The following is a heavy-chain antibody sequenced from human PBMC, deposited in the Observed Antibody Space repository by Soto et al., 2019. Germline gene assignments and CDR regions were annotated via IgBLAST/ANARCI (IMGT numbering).Heavy chain of an antibody. CDR1: GFIFSDYG. CDR3: AKGASTTVFAFNDY. Sequence: GGSLRLSCAGSGFIFSDYGISWVRQAPEKGLQWVAAMSGSGGSLYYADSVKGRFTISRDNSKNTLYLQMSSLRGEDTALYYCAKGASTTVFAFNDYWGQGTLVTVS. D-gene: IGHD4-17*01. CDR2: MSGSGGSL. J-gene: IGHJ4*02. V-gene: IGHV3-23*01.